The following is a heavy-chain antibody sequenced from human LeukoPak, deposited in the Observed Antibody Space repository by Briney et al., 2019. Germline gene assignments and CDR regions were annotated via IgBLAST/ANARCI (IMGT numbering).Heavy chain of an antibody. V-gene: IGHV3-33*01. CDR2: IWFDGKNE. J-gene: IGHJ6*02. D-gene: IGHD2-8*01. CDR3: ARDRHCANGVCHSPPGMDV. Sequence: GGSLRLSCAGSGFTFSSYGMHWVRQAPGKGLEWVADIWFDGKNEHFADSVKGRFTISRDNSKNTMYLQINSLRAEDTAVYYCARDRHCANGVCHSPPGMDVWGQGTTATVSS. CDR1: GFTFSSYG.